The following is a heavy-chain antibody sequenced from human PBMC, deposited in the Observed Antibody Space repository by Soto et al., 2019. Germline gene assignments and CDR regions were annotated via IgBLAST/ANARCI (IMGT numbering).Heavy chain of an antibody. V-gene: IGHV3-64*01. CDR2: ISSNGDST. D-gene: IGHD3-3*01. Sequence: EVQLVESGGGLVQPGGSLRLSCAASGFTFSSYAMHWVRQAPGKGLEYVSGISSNGDSTYYANSVKDRFTISRDNSENTLYLQMGSLRAEDMAVYYCARGGIQRLSVGYFDFWGQGSLVTVSS. J-gene: IGHJ4*02. CDR1: GFTFSSYA. CDR3: ARGGIQRLSVGYFDF.